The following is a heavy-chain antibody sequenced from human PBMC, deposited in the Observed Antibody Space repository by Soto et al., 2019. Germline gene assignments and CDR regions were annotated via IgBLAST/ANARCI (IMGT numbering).Heavy chain of an antibody. D-gene: IGHD7-27*01. CDR2: VSTSIRST. CDR3: ARDSGARLSGEHGLET. V-gene: IGHV1-18*04. Sequence: QGKLVQSGAEVKEPAASVKVSCRPSGYSFSGYDITWVRHAPGERLEWLGWVSTSIRSTMSAETLQGRLTMTTGTSSAPVYMEPRVLRAGATDGYYCARDSGARLSGEHGLETWPQGTTVSVSS. CDR1: GYSFSGYD. J-gene: IGHJ3*02.